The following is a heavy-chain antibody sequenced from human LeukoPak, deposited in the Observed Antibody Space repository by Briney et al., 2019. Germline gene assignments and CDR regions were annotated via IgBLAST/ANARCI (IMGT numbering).Heavy chain of an antibody. V-gene: IGHV3-74*01. CDR1: GFTFSSYW. J-gene: IGHJ3*02. CDR3: ARVGGSGTFDI. Sequence: PGGSLRLSCAAFGFTFSSYWMHWVRQAPGKGLVWVSRINSDGSSTTYADSVKGRFTISRDIAKNTLYLQMNSLRAEDTAVYYCARVGGSGTFDIWDQGTMVTVSS. CDR2: INSDGSST.